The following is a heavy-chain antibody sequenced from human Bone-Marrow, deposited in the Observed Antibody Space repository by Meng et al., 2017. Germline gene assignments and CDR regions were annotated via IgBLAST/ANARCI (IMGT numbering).Heavy chain of an antibody. D-gene: IGHD4-23*01. CDR3: ARGPTTMAHDFDY. V-gene: IGHV4-34*01. Sequence: LVGGLLKAPDTLSLDCVVSGGSVSDSDWSWVLHPPGMVLECIGKVYGIGPSTSSTSLESRATISVDTSQNNHYLKLCAVTAAVSAVYVCARGPTTMAHDFDYWGQGTLVTVSS. J-gene: IGHJ4*02. CDR2: VYGIGPS. CDR1: GGSVSDSD.